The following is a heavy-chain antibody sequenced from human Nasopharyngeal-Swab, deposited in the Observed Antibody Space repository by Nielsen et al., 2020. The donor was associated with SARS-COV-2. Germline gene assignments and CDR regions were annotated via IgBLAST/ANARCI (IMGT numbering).Heavy chain of an antibody. V-gene: IGHV4-31*02. CDR2: IYYSGST. Sequence: WIRQPPGKGLEWIGYIYYSGSTYYNPSLKSRLTISVDTSKNQFSLKLSSVTAADTAVYYCARAARYSSTWSPPYDAFDIWGQGTMVTVSS. D-gene: IGHD6-13*01. J-gene: IGHJ3*02. CDR3: ARAARYSSTWSPPYDAFDI.